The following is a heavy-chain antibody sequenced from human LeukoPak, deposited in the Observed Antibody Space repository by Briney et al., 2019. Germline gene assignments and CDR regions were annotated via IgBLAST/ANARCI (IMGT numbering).Heavy chain of an antibody. J-gene: IGHJ6*03. Sequence: SVKVSCKASGGTFSSYSITWVRQGPGQGLEWMGGIMPLFNTANYAQQFQGRVTITTDESTSTAYMELSSLRFEDTAMYYCARVDRYHYYLDVWGKGTTVTVSS. V-gene: IGHV1-69*05. CDR2: IMPLFNTA. CDR3: ARVDRYHYYLDV. CDR1: GGTFSSYS.